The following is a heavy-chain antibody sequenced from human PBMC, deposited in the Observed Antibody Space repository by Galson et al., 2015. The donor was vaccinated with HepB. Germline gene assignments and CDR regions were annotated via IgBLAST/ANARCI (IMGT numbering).Heavy chain of an antibody. CDR3: ATVGSSSWGDYFDY. V-gene: IGHV1-24*01. Sequence: SVKVSCKVSGYTLTELSMHWVRQAPGKGLEWMGGFDPEDGETIYAQKFQGRVTMTEDTSTDTAYMELSSLRSEDTAVYYCATVGSSSWGDYFDYWGQGTLVTVSS. D-gene: IGHD6-13*01. CDR1: GYTLTELS. CDR2: FDPEDGET. J-gene: IGHJ4*02.